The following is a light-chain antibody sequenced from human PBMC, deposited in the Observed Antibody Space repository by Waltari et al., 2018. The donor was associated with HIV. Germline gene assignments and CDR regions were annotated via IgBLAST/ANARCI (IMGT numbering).Light chain of an antibody. CDR2: DTF. CDR3: QQYGSYPPT. Sequence: DVQMTQSPLSLSASVGDRVTITCRASQHTRNYLAWFQQKAGKAPKSLIYDTFTLQNGVPSRFSGSGSGTDFTLTISSLQAEDFGTYYCQQYGSYPPTFGQGTKVEI. CDR1: QHTRNY. J-gene: IGKJ1*01. V-gene: IGKV1-16*01.